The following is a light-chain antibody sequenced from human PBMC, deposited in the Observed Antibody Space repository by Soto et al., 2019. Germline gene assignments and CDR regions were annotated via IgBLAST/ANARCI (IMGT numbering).Light chain of an antibody. Sequence: EIVLTQSPPTLSVSPGEGATLSCRASQGIGDTLAWYQHKPGQTPRLLIYDTSTRATGVPARFSGSGSGTDFALTISRVEPEDFAIYFCQQYGSSPGTFGQGTKVEI. CDR2: DTS. CDR1: QGIGDT. J-gene: IGKJ1*01. CDR3: QQYGSSPGT. V-gene: IGKV3-20*01.